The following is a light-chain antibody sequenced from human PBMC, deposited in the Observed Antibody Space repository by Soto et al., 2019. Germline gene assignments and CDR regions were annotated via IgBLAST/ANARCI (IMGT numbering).Light chain of an antibody. CDR1: QGISTW. V-gene: IGKV1-5*03. J-gene: IGKJ4*01. CDR2: KAS. Sequence: DIQMTQSPSILSASVGDRVTITCRASQGISTWLAWFQQKPGKAPNLLIYKASSLESGVPSRFSGSGSGTEFTLTITTLQPDDFATYYCQQYNSSPLTFGGGTKVEIK. CDR3: QQYNSSPLT.